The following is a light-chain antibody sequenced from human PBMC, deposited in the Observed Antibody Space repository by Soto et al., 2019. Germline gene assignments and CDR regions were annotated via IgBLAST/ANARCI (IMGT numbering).Light chain of an antibody. CDR3: QQYNSNPRT. CDR1: QSISSW. J-gene: IGKJ1*01. V-gene: IGKV1-5*03. CDR2: KAS. Sequence: DRQMTQSPSTLSASVGDGVTITCRASQSISSWLAWYQQKPGKAPKLLIYKASSLESGVPSRFSGSGSGTEFTLTISSLQPDDFATYYCQQYNSNPRTFGQGIKVEIK.